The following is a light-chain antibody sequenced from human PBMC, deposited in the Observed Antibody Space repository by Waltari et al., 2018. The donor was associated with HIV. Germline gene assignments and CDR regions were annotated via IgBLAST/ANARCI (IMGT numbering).Light chain of an antibody. CDR2: ATS. Sequence: DIQMTPSPSSVSASLGDTVTIPCRASQDVYNWLAWYHKRPERAPKLLIFATSTLQSGAPSRFSGSVSGTDFTLTINTLQPEDVGIYYCQQTASVPYTFGQGTKV. CDR3: QQTASVPYT. CDR1: QDVYNW. J-gene: IGKJ2*01. V-gene: IGKV1-12*02.